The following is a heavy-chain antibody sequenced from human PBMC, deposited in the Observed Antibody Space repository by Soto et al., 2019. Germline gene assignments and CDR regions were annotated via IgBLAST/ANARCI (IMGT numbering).Heavy chain of an antibody. CDR3: AKGQRVLEWLSLYPDY. J-gene: IGHJ4*02. V-gene: IGHV3-23*01. D-gene: IGHD3-3*01. Sequence: GGSLRLSCAASGFTFSSYAMSWVRQAPGKGLEWVSAISGSGGSTYYADSVKGRFTISRDNSKNTLYLQMNSLRAEDTAVYYCAKGQRVLEWLSLYPDYWGQGTLVTVSS. CDR2: ISGSGGST. CDR1: GFTFSSYA.